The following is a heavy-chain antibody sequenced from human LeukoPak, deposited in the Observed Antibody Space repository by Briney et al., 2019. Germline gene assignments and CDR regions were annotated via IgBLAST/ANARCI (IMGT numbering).Heavy chain of an antibody. V-gene: IGHV3-7*01. J-gene: IGHJ4*02. Sequence: GGSLRLSCVASGFTFSTYWMSWVRQAPGKGLEWVANIKQDGSKNYYVESVKGRFTISRDNAKNSLYLQMNSLRVEDTAVYYCARCTTGRTFGSLREIKRSREIDYWGQGTLVTVSS. CDR1: GFTFSTYW. CDR3: ARCTTGRTFGSLREIKRSREIDY. CDR2: IKQDGSKN. D-gene: IGHD1-1*01.